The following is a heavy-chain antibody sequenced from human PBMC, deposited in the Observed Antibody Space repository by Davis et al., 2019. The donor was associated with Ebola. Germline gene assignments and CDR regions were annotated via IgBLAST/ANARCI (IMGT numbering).Heavy chain of an antibody. CDR1: GYTFTNSY. CDR3: ARDPDILNLPPGNAYDI. Sequence: ASVKVSCKASGYTFTNSYMHWVRQAPGQGLEWMGYFSTSYTGYTNYAQNLQGRLTVTTDTFTNTAYMELSRLTSDDTAVYYCARDPDILNLPPGNAYDIWGQGTMVTVSS. D-gene: IGHD5-12*01. V-gene: IGHV1/OR15-2*01. J-gene: IGHJ3*02. CDR2: FSTSYTGYT.